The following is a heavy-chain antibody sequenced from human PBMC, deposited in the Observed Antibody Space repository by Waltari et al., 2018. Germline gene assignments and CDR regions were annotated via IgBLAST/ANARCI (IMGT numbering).Heavy chain of an antibody. CDR3: ARSGTYYDSSGSAY. D-gene: IGHD3-22*01. Sequence: QVQLQESGPGLVKPSQTLSLPCTVSGGSISSGGYYWSWIRQHPGKGLEWIGYIYHSGSTYYNPSLKSRVTISVDRSKNQFSLKLSSVTAADTAVYYCARSGTYYDSSGSAYWGQGTLVTVSS. V-gene: IGHV4-31*03. CDR2: IYHSGST. J-gene: IGHJ4*02. CDR1: GGSISSGGYY.